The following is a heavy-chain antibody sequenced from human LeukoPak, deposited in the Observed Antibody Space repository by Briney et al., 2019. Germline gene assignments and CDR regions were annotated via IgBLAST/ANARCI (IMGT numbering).Heavy chain of an antibody. CDR3: GRSSGSVDY. V-gene: IGHV2-70*04. CDR2: LVWGDGK. D-gene: IGHD5-18*01. Sequence: SPTLVNAPQTLTLTLTFSGFSPGTRGTRGGWIRQPPGQALEWLPTLVWGDGKFYSTSLRTSTTISKNISKNQVVLSMTNMDPVDTAAYYCGRSSGSVDYWGQGTLVTVSS. J-gene: IGHJ4*02. CDR1: GFSPGTRGTR.